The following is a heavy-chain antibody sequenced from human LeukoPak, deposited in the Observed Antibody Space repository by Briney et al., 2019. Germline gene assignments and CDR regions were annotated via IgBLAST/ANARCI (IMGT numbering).Heavy chain of an antibody. CDR2: ISGSGGNT. CDR1: GFSFSTYA. Sequence: GGSLRLSCAASGFSFSTYAMNWVRRAPGKGLEWVSAISGSGGNTYYADSVKGRFTISRDNSKNTLYLQMSSLRAEDTALYYCAKATSCEILTGHDFWGQGPLVSVSS. D-gene: IGHD3-9*01. V-gene: IGHV3-23*01. J-gene: IGHJ4*02. CDR3: AKATSCEILTGHDF.